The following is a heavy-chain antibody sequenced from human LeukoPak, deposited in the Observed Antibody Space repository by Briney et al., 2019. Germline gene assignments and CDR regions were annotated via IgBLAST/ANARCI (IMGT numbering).Heavy chain of an antibody. CDR1: GFTVSSNF. CDR3: ANLESSYDSSGFVDY. D-gene: IGHD3-22*01. J-gene: IGHJ4*02. V-gene: IGHV3-53*05. Sequence: PGGSLRLSCAASGFTVSSNFMSWVRQAPGKGLEWVSIMYSGGLTYYADSVKGRFTISRDNSKNTLYLQMNSLRAEDTAVYYCANLESSYDSSGFVDYWGQGTLVTVSS. CDR2: MYSGGLT.